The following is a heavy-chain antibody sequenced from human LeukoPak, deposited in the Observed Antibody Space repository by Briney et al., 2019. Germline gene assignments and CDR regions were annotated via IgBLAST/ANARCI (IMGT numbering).Heavy chain of an antibody. CDR1: GYTFTTYA. CDR3: ARAPYDILTGYSLNWFDP. D-gene: IGHD3-9*01. J-gene: IGHJ5*02. Sequence: ASVKVSCKASGYTFTTYAMHWVRRAPGQGLEWMGWINGDNGKTKYSQKFQGRVTITRDTSAYTAYMELRSLRSEDTAVYYCARAPYDILTGYSLNWFDPWGQGTLVTVSS. CDR2: INGDNGKT. V-gene: IGHV1-3*01.